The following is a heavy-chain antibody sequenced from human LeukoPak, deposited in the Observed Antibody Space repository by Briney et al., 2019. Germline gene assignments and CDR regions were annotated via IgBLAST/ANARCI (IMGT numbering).Heavy chain of an antibody. Sequence: GGSLRLSCAASGFTFSSYGMYWVRQAPGKGLEGVTNIWYDGSNKYYADSVKGRFTISRDNSKNTLYLQMNSLRAEDTAVYYCARGLFNYDSSGLNYWGQGTLVTVFS. V-gene: IGHV3-33*01. J-gene: IGHJ4*02. CDR3: ARGLFNYDSSGLNY. D-gene: IGHD3-22*01. CDR1: GFTFSSYG. CDR2: IWYDGSNK.